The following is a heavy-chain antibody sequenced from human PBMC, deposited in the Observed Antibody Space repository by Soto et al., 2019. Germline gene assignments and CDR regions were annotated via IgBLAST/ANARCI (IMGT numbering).Heavy chain of an antibody. V-gene: IGHV1-18*01. CDR1: GYTFTSYG. Sequence: ASVKVSCKASGYTFTSYGISWVRQAPGQGLEWMGGFDPDDGNTIYAQKFQGRVTMTEDTSTDTAYMELSSLRSEDTAVYYCATGPSSSSDGADYWGQGTLVTVSS. D-gene: IGHD6-6*01. CDR3: ATGPSSSSDGADY. J-gene: IGHJ4*02. CDR2: FDPDDGNT.